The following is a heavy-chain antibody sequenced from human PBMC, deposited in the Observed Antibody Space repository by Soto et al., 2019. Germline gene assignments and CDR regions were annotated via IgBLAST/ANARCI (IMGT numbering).Heavy chain of an antibody. CDR2: TYYKSKWNN. CDR1: GDXVCSNRHA. CDR3: TGITWFRGMDV. Sequence: XQXLSLTCAISGDXVCSNRHAWNWIRQSPSRGLEWLGRTYYKSKWNNDYALSVKSRITINPDTSKNQFSLHMYSVTTEDTAVYYCTGITWFRGMDVWGQGTPVTVSS. D-gene: IGHD3-10*01. V-gene: IGHV6-1*01. J-gene: IGHJ6*02.